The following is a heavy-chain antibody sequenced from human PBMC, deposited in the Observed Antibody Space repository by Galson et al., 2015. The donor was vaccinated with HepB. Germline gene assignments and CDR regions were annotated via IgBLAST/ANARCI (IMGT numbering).Heavy chain of an antibody. Sequence: SLRLSCAASGFTFSSYAMHWVRQAPGKGLEWVAVISYDGSNKYYADSVKGRFTISRDNAKNSLYLQMNSLRAEDTAVYYCARDGMAAAGTDWFDPWGQGTLVTVSS. CDR2: ISYDGSNK. CDR1: GFTFSSYA. J-gene: IGHJ5*02. D-gene: IGHD6-13*01. CDR3: ARDGMAAAGTDWFDP. V-gene: IGHV3-30*04.